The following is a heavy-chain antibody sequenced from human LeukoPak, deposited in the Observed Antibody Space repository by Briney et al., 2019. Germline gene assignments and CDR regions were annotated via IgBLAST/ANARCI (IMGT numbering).Heavy chain of an antibody. CDR1: GGTFSSYA. V-gene: IGHV1-69*13. CDR3: ARGDLIRLRLGELSFNYFDY. J-gene: IGHJ4*02. Sequence: SVKVSCKASGGTFSSYAISWVRQAPGQGLEWMGGIIPIFGTANYAQKFQGRVTITADESTSTAYMELSSLRSEDTAVYYCARGDLIRLRLGELSFNYFDYWGQGTLVTVSS. D-gene: IGHD3-16*02. CDR2: IIPIFGTA.